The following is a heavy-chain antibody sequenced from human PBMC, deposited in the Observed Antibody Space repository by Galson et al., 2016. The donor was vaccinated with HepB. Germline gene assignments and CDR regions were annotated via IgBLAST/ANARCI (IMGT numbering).Heavy chain of an antibody. J-gene: IGHJ4*02. CDR3: ARHFDCSTTSCYLDF. CDR2: IWPGDSDT. Sequence: QSGAEVKKPGESLRISCKASGYSFTKYWIGWVRQKPGGGLEWMAIIWPGDSDTRYSPSFQGQVTIQADESISTAYLQWDTFKASDTAIYYCARHFDCSTTSCYLDFWGQGTLVTVSS. CDR1: GYSFTKYW. D-gene: IGHD2-2*01. V-gene: IGHV5-51*01.